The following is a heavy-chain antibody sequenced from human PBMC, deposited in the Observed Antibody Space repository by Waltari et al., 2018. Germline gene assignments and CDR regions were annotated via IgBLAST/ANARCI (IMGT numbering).Heavy chain of an antibody. V-gene: IGHV4-59*01. CDR2: IYYSGST. D-gene: IGHD3-3*01. Sequence: QVQLQESGPGLVKPSETLSLTCTVSGGSISSYYWSWIRQTPGKGLEGIGYIYYSGSTNYNPSLKSRVTISVDTSKNQFSLKLSSVTAADTAVYYCARDGYDFWSGYYTGNYYYYMDVWGKGTTVTVSS. CDR3: ARDGYDFWSGYYTGNYYYYMDV. CDR1: GGSISSYY. J-gene: IGHJ6*03.